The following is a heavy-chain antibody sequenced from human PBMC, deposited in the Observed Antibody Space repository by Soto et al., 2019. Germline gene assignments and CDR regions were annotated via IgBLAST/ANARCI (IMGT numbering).Heavy chain of an antibody. CDR2: MQPSTGRT. Sequence: SVKVSCKASGYSFTSLDINWVRQTAGQGLEWMGWMQPSTGRTGYAQKFQGRVTMTRDTSRNTAYMELTTLTSDDTAFYYCARGVSAGVDYWGQGTLVTVSS. V-gene: IGHV1-8*01. CDR3: ARGVSAGVDY. J-gene: IGHJ4*02. D-gene: IGHD1-26*01. CDR1: GYSFTSLD.